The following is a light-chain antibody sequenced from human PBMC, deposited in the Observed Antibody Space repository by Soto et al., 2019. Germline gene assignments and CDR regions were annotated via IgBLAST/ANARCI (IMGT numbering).Light chain of an antibody. CDR2: KAS. CDR1: QSVNTW. Sequence: DIQMTQSPSTLSASVGDRVTITCRASQSVNTWLAWYQQKPGKAPNLLIHKASTLEAGVPSRFSGSGSGTEVTLSISCLQTDDFATYDWHHYYSAPLTFGGGTKVEIK. J-gene: IGKJ4*01. V-gene: IGKV1-5*03. CDR3: HHYYSAPLT.